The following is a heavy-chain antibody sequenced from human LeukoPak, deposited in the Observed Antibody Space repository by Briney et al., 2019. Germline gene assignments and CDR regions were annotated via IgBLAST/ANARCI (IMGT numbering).Heavy chain of an antibody. V-gene: IGHV4-4*07. D-gene: IGHD1-14*01. Sequence: SDTLSLTCTVSGGSISSYYWSWIRQPAGKGLEWIGCIYISGSTIYNPSLKSRVTMSVDTSKNQFSLKLSSVTAADTAVYYCARGRYESTRLSAYYYYYMDVWGKGTTVTVSS. CDR1: GGSISSYY. CDR3: ARGRYESTRLSAYYYYYMDV. J-gene: IGHJ6*03. CDR2: IYISGST.